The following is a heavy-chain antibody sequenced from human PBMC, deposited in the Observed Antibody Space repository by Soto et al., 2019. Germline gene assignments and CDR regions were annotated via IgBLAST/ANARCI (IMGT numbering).Heavy chain of an antibody. J-gene: IGHJ4*02. CDR3: AREADHEYFEY. CDR2: IIPMLEMV. V-gene: IGHV1-69*01. Sequence: QVQLVQSGAEVKKPGSSVKVSCKASGGTFGSYAISWVRQAPGQGLEWMGGIIPMLEMVHFAEKFQGRITITADELMSTAYMELSSLRSEDTAVYYCAREADHEYFEYWGPGPLVTVSS. CDR1: GGTFGSYA.